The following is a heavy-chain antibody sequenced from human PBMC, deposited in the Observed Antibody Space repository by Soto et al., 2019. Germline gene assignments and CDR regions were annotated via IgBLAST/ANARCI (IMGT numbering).Heavy chain of an antibody. D-gene: IGHD2-8*01. J-gene: IGHJ4*02. CDR2: ISDSGGST. V-gene: IGHV3-23*01. Sequence: GGSLRLSCAASGFTFSNYAMSWVRQAPGKRLEWVSGISDSGGSTYYADSVKGRFTISRDNSKNTLYLQMNSLRAEDTAVYYCAKRQDIVLMVYAPYANWGQGTLVTVSS. CDR3: AKRQDIVLMVYAPYAN. CDR1: GFTFSNYA.